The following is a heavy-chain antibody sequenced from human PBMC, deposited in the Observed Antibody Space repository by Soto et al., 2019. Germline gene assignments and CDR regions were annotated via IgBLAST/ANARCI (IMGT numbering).Heavy chain of an antibody. D-gene: IGHD4-4*01. J-gene: IGHJ4*02. CDR3: ARDPPYSASILDY. CDR1: GDSVSNNRDA. Sequence: QVELQQSGPGLVQPSQTLSLTCAVSGDSVSNNRDAWNWIRQSPSRGLEWLGRTYYRSGWFYHYAESLEGRITINVDPSKNHFSLQLIPATPEDTAVYYCARDPPYSASILDYWGQGSLVTVSS. CDR2: TYYRSGWFY. V-gene: IGHV6-1*01.